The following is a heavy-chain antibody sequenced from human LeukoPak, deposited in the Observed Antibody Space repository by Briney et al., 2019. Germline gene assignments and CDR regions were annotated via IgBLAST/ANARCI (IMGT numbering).Heavy chain of an antibody. CDR3: ARRTAAAIDY. D-gene: IGHD6-13*01. V-gene: IGHV4-59*08. CDR2: IYYSGST. J-gene: IGHJ4*02. Sequence: SETLSLTCTVSGGSISSYYWSWIRQPPGKGLEWIGYIYYSGSTNYNPSLKSRVTISVDTSKNQFSLKLSSVTAADTAVYYCARRTAAAIDYWGQGTLVTVSS. CDR1: GGSISSYY.